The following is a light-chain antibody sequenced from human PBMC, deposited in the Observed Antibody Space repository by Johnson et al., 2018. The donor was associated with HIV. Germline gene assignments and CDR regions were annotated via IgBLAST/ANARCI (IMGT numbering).Light chain of an antibody. Sequence: QSVLTQPPSVSAAPGQKVTISCSGSTYNIGNNYVSWYQQLPGTAPKLLIYEKNKRPSGIPDRFSASKSGTSATLDITGLQTGDDADYYCAAWDKSLNTGAVFGTGTKVTVL. CDR1: TYNIGNNY. J-gene: IGLJ1*01. V-gene: IGLV1-51*02. CDR2: EKN. CDR3: AAWDKSLNTGAV.